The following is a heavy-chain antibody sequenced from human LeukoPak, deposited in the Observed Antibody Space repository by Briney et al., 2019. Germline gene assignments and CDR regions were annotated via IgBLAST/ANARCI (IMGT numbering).Heavy chain of an antibody. CDR3: ARYFSFWSGYYDY. V-gene: IGHV1-18*01. D-gene: IGHD3-3*01. J-gene: IGHJ4*02. CDR2: VSTFNGDT. CDR1: GYTFTDYG. Sequence: ASVRDSCKTSGYTFTDYGINWLRQAPGQGLEWLGWVSTFNGDTHIAPHVQARLSLTKDKSTDTAYMALTSLKSDDTAVYYWARYFSFWSGYYDYWGQGTLVTVSS.